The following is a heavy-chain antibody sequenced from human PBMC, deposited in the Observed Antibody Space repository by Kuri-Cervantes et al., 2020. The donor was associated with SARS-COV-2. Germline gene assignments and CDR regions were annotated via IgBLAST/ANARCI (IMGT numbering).Heavy chain of an antibody. CDR2: IIPIFGTA. D-gene: IGHD3-9*01. J-gene: IGHJ6*03. CDR1: VGTFSSYA. V-gene: IGHV1-69*05. Sequence: SVKVSCKASVGTFSSYAISWVRQAPGQGLEWMGGIIPIFGTANYAQKFQGRVTITTDESTSTAYMELSSLRSEDTAVYYCARDDWYRFERSYYMDVWGKGTTVTVSS. CDR3: ARDDWYRFERSYYMDV.